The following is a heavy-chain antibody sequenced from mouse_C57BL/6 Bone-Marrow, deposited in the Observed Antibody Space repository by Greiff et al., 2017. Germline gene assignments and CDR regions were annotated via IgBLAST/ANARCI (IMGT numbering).Heavy chain of an antibody. CDR1: GYTFTSYW. CDR2: IYPGNSDT. CDR3: TRDPYYYGSPHFDY. V-gene: IGHV1-5*01. D-gene: IGHD1-1*01. Sequence: VQLQQSGTVLARPGASVKMSCKTSGYTFTSYWMHWVKQRPGQGLAWIGAIYPGNSDTSYNQKFKGKAKLTAVTSASTAYMELSSLTNEDSAVYYCTRDPYYYGSPHFDYWGQGTTLTVSS. J-gene: IGHJ2*01.